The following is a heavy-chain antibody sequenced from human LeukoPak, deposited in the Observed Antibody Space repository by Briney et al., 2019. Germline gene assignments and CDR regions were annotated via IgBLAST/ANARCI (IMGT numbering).Heavy chain of an antibody. V-gene: IGHV4-34*01. J-gene: IGHJ4*02. CDR1: GGSFSGYY. Sequence: SETLSLTCAVYGGSFSGYYWSWIRQPPGKGLEWIGEINHSGSTNYNPSLKSRVTISVDTSKNQFSLKLSSVTAADTAVYYCARDRWDLIAIDYWGQGTLVTVSS. CDR3: ARDRWDLIAIDY. D-gene: IGHD1-26*01. CDR2: INHSGST.